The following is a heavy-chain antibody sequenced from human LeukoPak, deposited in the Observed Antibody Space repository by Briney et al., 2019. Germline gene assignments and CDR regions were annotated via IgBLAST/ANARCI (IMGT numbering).Heavy chain of an antibody. D-gene: IGHD6-13*01. J-gene: IGHJ4*02. CDR2: IRYDGSNK. CDR1: GFTFSSYG. Sequence: GGSLRLSCAASGFTFSSYGMHWVRQAPGKGLEWVAFIRYDGSNKYYADSVKGRFTISRDNSKNTLYLQMNSLRAEDTALYYCARVPYSSSWYEFDYWGQGTLVTVSS. V-gene: IGHV3-30*02. CDR3: ARVPYSSSWYEFDY.